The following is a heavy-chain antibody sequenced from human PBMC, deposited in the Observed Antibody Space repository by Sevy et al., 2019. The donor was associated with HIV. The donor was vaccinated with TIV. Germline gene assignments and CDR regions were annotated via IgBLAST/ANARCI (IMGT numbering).Heavy chain of an antibody. Sequence: SETLSLTCTVSGGSISSYYWSWIRQPPGKGLEWIGYIYYSGRTNYNPSLKSRVTISVDTSKNQFSLKLSSVTAADTAVYYCARGTGYSNYGARVSYYYYYMDVWGKGTTVTVSS. J-gene: IGHJ6*03. CDR1: GGSISSYY. D-gene: IGHD4-4*01. CDR3: ARGTGYSNYGARVSYYYYYMDV. V-gene: IGHV4-59*08. CDR2: IYYSGRT.